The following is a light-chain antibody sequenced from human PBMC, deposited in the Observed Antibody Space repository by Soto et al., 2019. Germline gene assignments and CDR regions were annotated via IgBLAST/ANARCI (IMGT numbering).Light chain of an antibody. J-gene: IGKJ2*01. CDR1: QSLVYSDGNTY. CDR2: KVS. Sequence: DVVLTQSPLSLPVTLGQSASISCRSRQSLVYSDGNTYLSWFHQRPGQSPRRLIYKVSVRDPGAPARFSGSGSGTGLTLRISRVEAEDVGVYYCMQGTHRPPYTFGQGTKLEIQ. CDR3: MQGTHRPPYT. V-gene: IGKV2-30*01.